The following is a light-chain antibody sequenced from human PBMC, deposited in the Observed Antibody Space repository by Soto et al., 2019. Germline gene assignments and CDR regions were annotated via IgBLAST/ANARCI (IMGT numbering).Light chain of an antibody. Sequence: QSVLTQPPSMSGAPGQRFTISCTGSSSDIGAGYDVHWYQQFPGTAPKLLIYSNINRPSGVPDRFSGSKSGTSASLAITGLQAEDEADYYCQSYDSSLGGSKGVFGGGTKLTVL. CDR1: SSDIGAGYD. V-gene: IGLV1-40*01. CDR2: SNI. CDR3: QSYDSSLGGSKGV. J-gene: IGLJ3*02.